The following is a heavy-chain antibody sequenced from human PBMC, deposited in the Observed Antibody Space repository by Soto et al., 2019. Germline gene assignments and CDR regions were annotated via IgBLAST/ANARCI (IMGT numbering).Heavy chain of an antibody. V-gene: IGHV3-20*04. J-gene: IGHJ4*02. CDR1: GFTFDDYG. CDR3: ARVERHYYDSSGYPGN. Sequence: GGSLRLSCAASGFTFDDYGMSWVRQAPGKGLEWVSGINWNGGSTGYADSVKGRFTISRDNAKNSLYLQMNSLRAEDTALYYCARVERHYYDSSGYPGNWGQGTLVTVSS. CDR2: INWNGGST. D-gene: IGHD3-22*01.